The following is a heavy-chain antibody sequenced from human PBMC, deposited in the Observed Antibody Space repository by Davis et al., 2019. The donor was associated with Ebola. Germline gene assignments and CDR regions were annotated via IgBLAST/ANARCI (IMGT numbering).Heavy chain of an antibody. D-gene: IGHD2-15*01. CDR1: GGSISSYY. J-gene: IGHJ6*02. Sequence: MPLETLSLTCTVSGGSISSYYWSWIRQPPGKGLEWIGYIYYSGSTNYNPSLKSRVTISVDTSKNQFSLKLSSVTAADTAVYYCAREVGKYCSGGSCYYYGMDVWGQGTTVTVSS. CDR2: IYYSGST. CDR3: AREVGKYCSGGSCYYYGMDV. V-gene: IGHV4-59*01.